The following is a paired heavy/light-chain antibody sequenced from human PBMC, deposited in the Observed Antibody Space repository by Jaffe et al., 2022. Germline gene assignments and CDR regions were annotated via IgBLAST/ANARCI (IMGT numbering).Heavy chain of an antibody. CDR3: ARARTDYYDSSGYYYGSGEYYFDY. CDR2: INPNSGGT. V-gene: IGHV1-2*02. J-gene: IGHJ4*02. D-gene: IGHD3-22*01. CDR1: GYTFTGYY. Sequence: QVQLVQSGAEVKKPGASVKVSCKASGYTFTGYYMHWVRQAPGQGLEWMGWINPNSGGTNYAQKFQGRVTMTRDTSISTAYMELSRLRSDDTAVYYCARARTDYYDSSGYYYGSGEYYFDYWGQGTLVTVSS.
Light chain of an antibody. CDR1: SSDVGGYNY. J-gene: IGLJ3*02. CDR3: CSYAGSYTFWV. Sequence: QSALTQPRSVSGSPGQSVTISCTGTSSDVGGYNYVSWYQQHPGKAPKLMIYDVSKRPSGVPDRFSGSKSGNTASLTISGLQAEDEADYYCCSYAGSYTFWVFGGGTKLTVL. CDR2: DVS. V-gene: IGLV2-11*01.